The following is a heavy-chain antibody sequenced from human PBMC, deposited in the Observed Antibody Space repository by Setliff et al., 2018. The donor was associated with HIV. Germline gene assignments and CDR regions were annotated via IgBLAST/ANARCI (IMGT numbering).Heavy chain of an antibody. D-gene: IGHD3-22*01. Sequence: PSETLSLTCTVSGGSISAYYWSWIRQPPGKGLEWIGYIYYSGGTTYNPSLKSRVTISVGASKSQFSLKLSSVTAADTAVYYCARGIPPYYYAFRMIVVVDNYYGMDVWGQGTTVTVSS. J-gene: IGHJ6*02. CDR1: GGSISAYY. CDR3: ARGIPPYYYAFRMIVVVDNYYGMDV. V-gene: IGHV4-59*12. CDR2: IYYSGGT.